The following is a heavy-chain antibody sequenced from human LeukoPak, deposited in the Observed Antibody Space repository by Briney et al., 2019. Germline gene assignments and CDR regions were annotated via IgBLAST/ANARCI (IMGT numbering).Heavy chain of an antibody. CDR1: GFSFSDYY. CDR3: ARDLVSAMGPYYFDY. Sequence: KSGGSLRLSCAASGFSFSDYYMSWIRQAPGKGLEWVSFISSAGTYTNYADSVKGRFTISRGNAKNSLYLQMNSLRAEDTAVYYCARDLVSAMGPYYFDYWGQGTLVTVSS. CDR2: ISSAGTYT. D-gene: IGHD5-18*01. J-gene: IGHJ4*02. V-gene: IGHV3-11*06.